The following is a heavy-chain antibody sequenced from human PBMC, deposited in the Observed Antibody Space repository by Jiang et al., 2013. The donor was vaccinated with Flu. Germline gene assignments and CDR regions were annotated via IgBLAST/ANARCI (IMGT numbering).Heavy chain of an antibody. CDR2: IYWNDDK. CDR1: GFSLSTSGVG. D-gene: IGHD3-3*01. CDR3: AHRRLGEIFGVVIPNGAFDI. J-gene: IGHJ3*02. V-gene: IGHV2-5*01. Sequence: KPTQTLTLTCTFSGFSLSTSGVGVGWIRQPPGKALEWLALIYWNDDKRYSPSLKSRLTITKDTSKNQVVLTMTNMDPVDTATYYCAHRRLGEIFGVVIPNGAFDIWGQGTMVTVSS.